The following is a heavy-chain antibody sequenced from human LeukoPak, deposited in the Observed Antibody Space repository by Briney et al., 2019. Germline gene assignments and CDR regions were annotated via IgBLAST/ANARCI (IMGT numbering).Heavy chain of an antibody. J-gene: IGHJ4*02. D-gene: IGHD5-18*01. CDR2: IYSSGRT. CDR1: GGSFSGYY. CDR3: ARGRVGDTAMVLIDY. Sequence: SETLSLTCSVSGGSFSGYYLNWIRLSPGKGLEWIAFIYSSGRTSYNPSLQSRVTISVDTSKNQVSLNLNSVTAADTAVYYCARGRVGDTAMVLIDYWGQGTLVTVSS. V-gene: IGHV4-59*12.